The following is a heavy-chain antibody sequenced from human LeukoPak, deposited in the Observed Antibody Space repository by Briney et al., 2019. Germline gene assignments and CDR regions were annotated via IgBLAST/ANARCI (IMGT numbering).Heavy chain of an antibody. Sequence: SETLSLTCAVSGGSISSSNWWSWVRQPPGKGLEWIGEIYHSGSTNYNPSLKSRVTISVDKSKNQFSLKLSSVTAADTAVYYCARDAYYYDSSGRKGAFDIWGQGTMVTVSS. D-gene: IGHD3-22*01. CDR3: ARDAYYYDSSGRKGAFDI. CDR1: GGSISSSNW. CDR2: IYHSGST. J-gene: IGHJ3*02. V-gene: IGHV4-4*02.